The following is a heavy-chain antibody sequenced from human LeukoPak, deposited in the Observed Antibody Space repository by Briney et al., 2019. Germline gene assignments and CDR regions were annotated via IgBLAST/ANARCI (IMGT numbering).Heavy chain of an antibody. CDR1: GFTFSTYA. J-gene: IGHJ4*02. Sequence: GRSLRVSCAAAGFTFSTYAMHWVRQAPGKGLEWVAVISYDGSNKYYADPVKGRFTISRDNSKNTLYVQMNSLRAEDTAVYYCARDPSIAAAARHFDYWGQGTLVTVSS. CDR2: ISYDGSNK. V-gene: IGHV3-30-3*01. D-gene: IGHD6-13*01. CDR3: ARDPSIAAAARHFDY.